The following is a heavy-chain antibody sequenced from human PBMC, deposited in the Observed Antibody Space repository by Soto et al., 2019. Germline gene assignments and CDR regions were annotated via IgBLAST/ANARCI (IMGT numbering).Heavy chain of an antibody. J-gene: IGHJ6*02. Sequence: PSETLSLTCTVSGGSISSSSYYWGWIRQPPGKGLEWIGSIYYSGSTYYNPSLKSRVTISVDTSKNQFSLKLSSVTAADTAVYYCXRHGAGNVYYYYYGMDVWGRGTTVTVSS. CDR3: XRHGAGNVYYYYYGMDV. V-gene: IGHV4-39*01. CDR2: IYYSGST. D-gene: IGHD1-1*01. CDR1: GGSISSSSYY.